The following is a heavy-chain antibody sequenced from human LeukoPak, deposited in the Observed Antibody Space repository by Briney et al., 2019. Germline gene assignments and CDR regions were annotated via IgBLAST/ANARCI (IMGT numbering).Heavy chain of an antibody. CDR1: GHTFTGFY. Sequence: APVKASCTASGHTFTGFYMHWVRQAPGQGLKWMGWIKPNNGGTDYAKKFNGRITMTPYPSISPANIEMSRLTSEDTAACYCTRGPISGVWGSYRYSEFQHWGQGTLVTVSS. V-gene: IGHV1-2*02. D-gene: IGHD3-16*02. J-gene: IGHJ1*01. CDR2: IKPNNGGT. CDR3: TRGPISGVWGSYRYSEFQH.